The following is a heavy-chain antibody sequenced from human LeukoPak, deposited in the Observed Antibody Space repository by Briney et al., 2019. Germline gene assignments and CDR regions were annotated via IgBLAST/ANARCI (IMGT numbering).Heavy chain of an antibody. CDR1: GGTFSSYA. CDR3: ARVTNWNDGDVWFDP. D-gene: IGHD1-20*01. Sequence: LVKVSCKASGGTFSSYAISWVRQAPGQGLEWMGGIIPIFGTANYAQKFQGRVTITADESTSTAYMELSSLRSEDTAVYYCARVTNWNDGDVWFDPWGQGTLVTVSS. CDR2: IIPIFGTA. V-gene: IGHV1-69*13. J-gene: IGHJ5*02.